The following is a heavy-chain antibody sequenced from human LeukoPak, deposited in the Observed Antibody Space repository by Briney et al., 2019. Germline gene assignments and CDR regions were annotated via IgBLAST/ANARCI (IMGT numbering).Heavy chain of an antibody. CDR1: GFIFNKAW. J-gene: IGHJ4*02. CDR3: TPVMVEDRGF. V-gene: IGHV3-15*01. CDR2: IKSNNNGGTT. D-gene: IGHD2-21*01. Sequence: GGSLRLSCAASGFIFNKAWLNWVRQAPGKGPEWVGRIKSNNNGGTTAYASPVEGRFIISRDDSKNTIYLQMNRLISDDTAIYYCTPVMVEDRGFWGQGTLVTVSS.